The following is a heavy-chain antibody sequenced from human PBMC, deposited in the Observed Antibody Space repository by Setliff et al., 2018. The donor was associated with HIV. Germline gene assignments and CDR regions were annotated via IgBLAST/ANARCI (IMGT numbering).Heavy chain of an antibody. D-gene: IGHD3-16*01. J-gene: IGHJ4*02. CDR3: ARGLIWGFDY. Sequence: PGGSLRLSCAASGFTFSSYSMNWVRQSPGKGLEWVSYISGSGSGVDYADSVKGRFTVSRNNARSSLYLQLNSLRSEDTAVYYCARGLIWGFDYWGQGTPVTVSS. CDR2: ISGSGSGV. CDR1: GFTFSSYS. V-gene: IGHV3-48*01.